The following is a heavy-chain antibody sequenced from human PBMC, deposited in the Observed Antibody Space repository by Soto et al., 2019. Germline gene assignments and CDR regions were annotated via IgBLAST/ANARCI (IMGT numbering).Heavy chain of an antibody. Sequence: GGSLRLSCAASGFTFSSYTMNWVRQAPGKGPEWVSSISAGSRSIYYTDSLKGRSTVSRDNSKNSLYLQINSLKADDTAVYYCARPTPAHPFDIWGQATMVPSPQ. CDR1: GFTFSSYT. J-gene: IGHJ3*02. D-gene: IGHD4-4*01. CDR3: ARPTPAHPFDI. V-gene: IGHV3-21*01. CDR2: ISAGSRSI.